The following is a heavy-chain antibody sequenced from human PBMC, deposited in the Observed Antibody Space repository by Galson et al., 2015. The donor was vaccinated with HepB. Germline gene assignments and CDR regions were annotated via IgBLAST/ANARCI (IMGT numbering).Heavy chain of an antibody. J-gene: IGHJ4*02. V-gene: IGHV1-69*10. CDR3: ARHLSGTTISTSGLAG. D-gene: IGHD3/OR15-3a*01. Sequence: SVKVSCKASGGTFSSYAISWVRQAPGQGLEWMGGIIPIFGIANYAQKFQGRVTITADKSTSTAYMELSSLRSEDTAVYYCARHLSGTTISTSGLAGWGQGTLVTVSS. CDR1: GGTFSSYA. CDR2: IIPIFGIA.